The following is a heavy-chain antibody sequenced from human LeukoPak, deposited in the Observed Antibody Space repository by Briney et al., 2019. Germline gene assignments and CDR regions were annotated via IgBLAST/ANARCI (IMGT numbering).Heavy chain of an antibody. V-gene: IGHV4-39*01. CDR3: ARGSFYGYRPEWDY. D-gene: IGHD3-10*01. CDR2: IYYSGST. J-gene: IGHJ4*02. CDR1: GGSISSSGHY. Sequence: PSETLSLTCSVSGGSISSSGHYWGWIRQPPGKGLEWIGSIYYSGSTYYNPSLKSRVTISVDTPKNQFSLKLSSVTAADTAVYYCARGSFYGYRPEWDYWGQGTLVTVSS.